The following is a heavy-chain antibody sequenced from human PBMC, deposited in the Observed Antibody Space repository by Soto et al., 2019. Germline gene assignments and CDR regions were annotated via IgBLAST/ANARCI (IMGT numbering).Heavy chain of an antibody. CDR2: ISSSSYI. D-gene: IGHD3-22*01. CDR1: GFTFSSYS. CDR3: AREDYYDSSGYYTYYYYGMDV. V-gene: IGHV3-21*01. J-gene: IGHJ6*02. Sequence: GGSLRLSCAASGFTFSSYSMNWVRQAPGKGLEWVSSISSSSYIYYADSVKGRFTISRDNAKNSLYLQMNSLRAEDTAVYYCAREDYYDSSGYYTYYYYGMDVWGQGTTVTVSS.